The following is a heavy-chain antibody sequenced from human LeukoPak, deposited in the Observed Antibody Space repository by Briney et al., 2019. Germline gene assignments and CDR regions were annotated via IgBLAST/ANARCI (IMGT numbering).Heavy chain of an antibody. D-gene: IGHD2-21*01. J-gene: IGHJ6*02. CDR2: ISYDGSNK. CDR3: AYSSYYYYYGMDV. V-gene: IGHV3-30-3*02. CDR1: GFTFSSYA. Sequence: GGSLRLSCGASGFTFSSYAMHWVRQAPGKGLEWVAVISYDGSNKYYADSVKGRFTISRDNSKNTLYLQMNSLRAEDTAVYYCAYSSYYYYYGMDVWGQGTTVTVSS.